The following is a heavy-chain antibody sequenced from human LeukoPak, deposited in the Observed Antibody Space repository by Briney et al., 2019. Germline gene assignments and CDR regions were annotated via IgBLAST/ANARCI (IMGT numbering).Heavy chain of an antibody. J-gene: IGHJ4*02. Sequence: GGSLRLSCAASGFTFSSYEMNWVRQAPGKGLEWVSYISSSGSTIYYADSVKGRFTISRDNAKNSLYLQMNSLRAEDAAVYYCARVRVGYYDSSGYPDYWGQGTLVTVSS. CDR1: GFTFSSYE. D-gene: IGHD3-22*01. V-gene: IGHV3-48*03. CDR3: ARVRVGYYDSSGYPDY. CDR2: ISSSGSTI.